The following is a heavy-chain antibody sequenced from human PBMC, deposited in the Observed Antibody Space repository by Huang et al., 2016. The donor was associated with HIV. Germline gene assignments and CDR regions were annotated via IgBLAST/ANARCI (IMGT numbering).Heavy chain of an antibody. Sequence: QLQLQESGPGLVRPSETLSLICTVSGGSITDSNYYWGWIRQPPGKGLEWIGSIYYIGDTDYNPSLKSRVTMSVDTSKNRFSLDIRSVAVADTAIYYCARHFSSWSGYFDSWGQGTLVPVSS. D-gene: IGHD6-13*01. J-gene: IGHJ4*02. CDR2: IYYIGDT. V-gene: IGHV4-39*01. CDR1: GGSITDSNYY. CDR3: ARHFSSWSGYFDS.